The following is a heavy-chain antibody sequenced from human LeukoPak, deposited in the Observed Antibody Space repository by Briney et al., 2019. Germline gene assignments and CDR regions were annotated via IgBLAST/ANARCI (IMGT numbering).Heavy chain of an antibody. J-gene: IGHJ1*01. Sequence: GGSLRLSCAASGFTFSSHGMQWVRQAPGKGLEWVAVISYDGGTKYYADSVKGRCTISRDNSKSTLFLQMNSLRAEDTAVYYCAKESGIRSYGAYFPHWGQGTLVTVSS. CDR2: ISYDGGTK. CDR3: AKESGIRSYGAYFPH. D-gene: IGHD4-17*01. V-gene: IGHV3-30*18. CDR1: GFTFSSHG.